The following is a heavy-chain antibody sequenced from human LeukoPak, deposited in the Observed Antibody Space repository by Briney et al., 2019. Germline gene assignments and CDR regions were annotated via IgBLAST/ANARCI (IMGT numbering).Heavy chain of an antibody. J-gene: IGHJ6*02. CDR2: IYSGGNT. V-gene: IGHV3-66*04. CDR3: ARHRNDYYYYGMDV. Sequence: GGSLRLSCAASGFTFSSYAMSWVRQAPGKGLEWVSIIYSGGNTYYADSVKGRFTISRDNSKNTLYLQMNSLRAEDTAVYYCARHRNDYYYYGMDVWGQGTTVTVTS. D-gene: IGHD1-14*01. CDR1: GFTFSSYA.